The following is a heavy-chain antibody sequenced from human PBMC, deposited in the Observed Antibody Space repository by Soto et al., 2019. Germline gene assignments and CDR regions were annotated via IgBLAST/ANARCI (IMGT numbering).Heavy chain of an antibody. V-gene: IGHV4-28*01. Sequence: PSETLSLTCAFSVYPIISSTSCGWIRQPPGKGLEWIGHIYYSGRTYYNPSLKSRVTMSVDTSKNQFSLKLSSVTAVDTAVYYCARKGEEGWFDPWGQGTLVTVSS. D-gene: IGHD2-21*01. J-gene: IGHJ5*02. CDR2: IYYSGRT. CDR3: ARKGEEGWFDP. CDR1: VYPIISSTS.